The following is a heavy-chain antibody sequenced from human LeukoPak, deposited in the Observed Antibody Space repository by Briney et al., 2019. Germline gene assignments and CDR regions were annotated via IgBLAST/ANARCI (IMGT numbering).Heavy chain of an antibody. J-gene: IGHJ4*02. CDR3: AREGGYSGYGDTKNFDY. CDR1: GFTFSSYA. V-gene: IGHV3-30-3*01. Sequence: GGSPRLSCAASGFTFSSYAMHWVRQAPGKGLEWVAVISYDGSNKYYADSVKGRFTISRDNSKNTLYLQMNSLRAEDTAVYYCAREGGYSGYGDTKNFDYWGQGTLVTVSS. CDR2: ISYDGSNK. D-gene: IGHD5-12*01.